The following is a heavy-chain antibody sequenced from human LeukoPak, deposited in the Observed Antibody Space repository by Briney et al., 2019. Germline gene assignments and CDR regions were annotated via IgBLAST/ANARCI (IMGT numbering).Heavy chain of an antibody. J-gene: IGHJ6*02. Sequence: SETLSLTCTVSGGSISGSYWSWIRQPPGKGLEWVGYIYYTGSTNYNPSLKSRVTISLDPSKNQFSLKVSSVSAADTAVYYCARPPTPRRAGPHNYGMDVWGRGTTVTVSS. CDR1: GGSISGSY. D-gene: IGHD5-24*01. V-gene: IGHV4-59*08. CDR3: ARPPTPRRAGPHNYGMDV. CDR2: IYYTGST.